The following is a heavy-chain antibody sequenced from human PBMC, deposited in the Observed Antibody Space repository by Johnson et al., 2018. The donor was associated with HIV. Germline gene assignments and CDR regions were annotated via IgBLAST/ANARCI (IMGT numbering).Heavy chain of an antibody. CDR3: ARSQPEEYSSSSDAFDI. V-gene: IGHV3-13*01. Sequence: VQLVESGGGLVQPGGSLRLACPASGFTFSSYDMHWVRQATGKGLEWVSAIGTAGDTYYPGSVKGRFTISRENAKNSLYLQMNSLRGGDTAVYYCARSQPEEYSSSSDAFDIWGQGTMVTVSS. D-gene: IGHD6-6*01. CDR1: GFTFSSYD. J-gene: IGHJ3*02. CDR2: IGTAGDT.